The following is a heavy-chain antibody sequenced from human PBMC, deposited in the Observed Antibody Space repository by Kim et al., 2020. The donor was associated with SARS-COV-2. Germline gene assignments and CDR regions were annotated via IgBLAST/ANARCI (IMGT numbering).Heavy chain of an antibody. J-gene: IGHJ5*02. V-gene: IGHV7-4-1*02. CDR2: INTNTGNP. CDR1: GYTFTSYA. CDR3: ARGDYDFWSGYYIPNWFDP. D-gene: IGHD3-3*01. Sequence: ASVKVSCKASGYTFTSYAMNWVRQAPGQGLEWMRWINTNTGNPTYAQGFTGRFVFSLDTSVSTAYLQISSLKAEDTAVYYCARGDYDFWSGYYIPNWFDPWGQGTLVTVSS.